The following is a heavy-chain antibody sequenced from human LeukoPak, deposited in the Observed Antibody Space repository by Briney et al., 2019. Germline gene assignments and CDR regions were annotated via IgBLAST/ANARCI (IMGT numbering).Heavy chain of an antibody. V-gene: IGHV1-2*02. J-gene: IGHJ3*02. Sequence: GGSLRLSCAASGFTFSSYAMHWVRQAPGQGLEWMGWINPNSGGTNYAQKFQGRVTMTRDTSISTAYMELSRLRSDDTAVYYCARDHWNSDAFDIWGQGTMVTVSS. D-gene: IGHD1/OR15-1a*01. CDR3: ARDHWNSDAFDI. CDR1: GFTFSSYA. CDR2: INPNSGGT.